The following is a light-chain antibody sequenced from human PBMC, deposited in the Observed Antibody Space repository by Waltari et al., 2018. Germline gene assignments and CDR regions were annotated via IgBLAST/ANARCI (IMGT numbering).Light chain of an antibody. CDR2: AES. CDR1: ESVSSSH. J-gene: IGKJ4*01. CDR3: QQFGSSPFT. Sequence: IVLTQSPGPLSLSPGERATPSCRASESVSSSHLAWYQQKPGQAPRLLIYAESHRATGIPDRFSGSGSGTDFTLTISRLEPEDFAVYYCQQFGSSPFTFGGGTKVEIK. V-gene: IGKV3-20*01.